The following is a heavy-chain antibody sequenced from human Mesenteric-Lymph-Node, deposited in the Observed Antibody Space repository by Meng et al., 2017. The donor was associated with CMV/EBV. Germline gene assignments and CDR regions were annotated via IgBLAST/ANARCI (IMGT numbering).Heavy chain of an antibody. V-gene: IGHV3-7*01. D-gene: IGHD1-26*01. J-gene: IGHJ6*02. Sequence: GGSLRLSCAASGFTFSSYWMHWVRQAPGKGLEWVANIKQDGSEKYYVDSVKGRFTISRDNAKNSLYLQMNSLRAEDTAVYYCARDVTIQIRGHDYYYGMDVWGQGTTVTVSS. CDR2: IKQDGSEK. CDR1: GFTFSSYW. CDR3: ARDVTIQIRGHDYYYGMDV.